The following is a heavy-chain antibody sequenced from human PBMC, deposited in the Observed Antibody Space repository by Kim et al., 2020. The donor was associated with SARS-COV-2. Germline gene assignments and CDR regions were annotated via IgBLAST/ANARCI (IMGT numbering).Heavy chain of an antibody. Sequence: GGSLRLSCAASGFTFSSYAMSWVRQAPGKGLEWVSAISGSGGSTYYADSVKGRFTISRDNSKNTMYLQMNSLRAEDTAVYYCAKDRENILVVVPAAISSQHNWGQGTLVTVSS. CDR3: AKDRENILVVVPAAISSQHN. J-gene: IGHJ4*02. CDR2: ISGSGGST. D-gene: IGHD2-2*01. V-gene: IGHV3-23*01. CDR1: GFTFSSYA.